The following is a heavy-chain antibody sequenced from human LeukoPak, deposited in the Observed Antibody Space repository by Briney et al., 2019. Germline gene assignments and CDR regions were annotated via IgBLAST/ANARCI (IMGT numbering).Heavy chain of an antibody. CDR2: IYYSGST. V-gene: IGHV4-31*03. CDR1: GGSISSASYY. D-gene: IGHD3-3*01. CDR3: ARDVSGRRFDY. Sequence: PSETLSLTCSVSGGSISSASYYWTWIRQHPGKGLEWIGYIYYSGSTDYNPSLKGRVMISPDTSKNQFSLRLSSVTTADTAVYYCARDVSGRRFDYWGQGTLVTVSS. J-gene: IGHJ4*02.